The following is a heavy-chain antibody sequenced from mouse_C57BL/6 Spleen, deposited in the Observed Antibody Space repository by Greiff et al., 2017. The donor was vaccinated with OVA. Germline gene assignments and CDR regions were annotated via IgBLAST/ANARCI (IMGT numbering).Heavy chain of an antibody. V-gene: IGHV1-82*01. CDR3: ARKEGGYAMDY. CDR1: GYAFSSSW. Sequence: QVQLQQSGPELVKPGASVKISCKASGYAFSSSWMNWVKQRPGKGLEWIGRIYPGDGDTNYNGKFKGKATLTADKSSSTAYMQLSSLTSEDSAVYFCARKEGGYAMDYWGQGTSVTVSS. J-gene: IGHJ4*01. CDR2: IYPGDGDT.